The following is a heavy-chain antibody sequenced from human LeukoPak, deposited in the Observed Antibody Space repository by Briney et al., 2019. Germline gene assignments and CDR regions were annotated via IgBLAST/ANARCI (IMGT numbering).Heavy chain of an antibody. CDR2: ISSNGGST. CDR1: GFTFSSYA. V-gene: IGHV3-64*01. J-gene: IGHJ4*02. Sequence: GGSLRLSGAASGFTFSSYAMHWVRQAPGKGLEYVSAISSNGGSTYYANSVKGRFTISRDNSKNTLYLQMGSLRAEDMAVYYCARANRYFDWLLDYWGQGTLVTVSS. CDR3: ARANRYFDWLLDY. D-gene: IGHD3-9*01.